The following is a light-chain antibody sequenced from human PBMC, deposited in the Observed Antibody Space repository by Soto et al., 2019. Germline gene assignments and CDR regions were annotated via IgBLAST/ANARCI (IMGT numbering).Light chain of an antibody. CDR2: EVS. J-gene: IGLJ1*01. CDR1: SSDVGGYNY. V-gene: IGLV2-8*01. Sequence: QSALTQPPSASGSPGQSVTISCTGTSSDVGGYNYVSWFQQHPGKAPKIMIYEVSKRPSGVPDRFSGSKSGNTASLTVSGLQAEDEAEYYCSSYGGTNNYVFGTGTKVTVL. CDR3: SSYGGTNNYV.